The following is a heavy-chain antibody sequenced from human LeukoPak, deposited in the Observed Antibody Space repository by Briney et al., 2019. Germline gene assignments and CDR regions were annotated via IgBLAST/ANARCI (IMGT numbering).Heavy chain of an antibody. CDR1: GYTFTNYG. CDR3: ARGTPKPYDSSGYKWFDP. D-gene: IGHD3-22*01. V-gene: IGHV1-18*01. J-gene: IGHJ5*02. CDR2: ISAYNGNT. Sequence: GASVKVSCKASGYTFTNYGISWVRQAPGQGLEWMGWISAYNGNTNYAQKLQGRVTMTTDTSTSTAYMELRSLRSDDTAVYYCARGTPKPYDSSGYKWFDPWGQGTLVTVSS.